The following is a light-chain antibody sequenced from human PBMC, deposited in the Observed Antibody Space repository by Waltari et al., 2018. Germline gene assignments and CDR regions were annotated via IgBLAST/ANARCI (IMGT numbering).Light chain of an antibody. CDR2: QDS. J-gene: IGLJ1*01. Sequence: SYELTQPPSVSVSPGQTASITCSGDKLGDKYVCWYQKKPGQSPGLVIYQDSKRPSGIPERFSGSNSGNTATLTISGTQAMDEADYYCQAWDSSTYVFGTGTKVTVL. CDR1: KLGDKY. CDR3: QAWDSSTYV. V-gene: IGLV3-1*01.